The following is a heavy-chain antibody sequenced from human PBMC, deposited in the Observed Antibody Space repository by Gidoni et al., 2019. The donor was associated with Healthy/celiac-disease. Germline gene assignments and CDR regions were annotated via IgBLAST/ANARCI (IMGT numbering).Heavy chain of an antibody. CDR2: ICYSGST. Sequence: QLQLQESGPGLVKPSETLSLTCTVSGGSISSSSYYWGWIRQPPGKGLEWIGSICYSGSTYYNPSLKSRVTISVDTSKNQFSLKLSSVTAADTAVYYCASPDSSGTRPNAFDIWGQGTMVTVSS. D-gene: IGHD3-22*01. CDR1: GGSISSSSYY. V-gene: IGHV4-39*01. CDR3: ASPDSSGTRPNAFDI. J-gene: IGHJ3*02.